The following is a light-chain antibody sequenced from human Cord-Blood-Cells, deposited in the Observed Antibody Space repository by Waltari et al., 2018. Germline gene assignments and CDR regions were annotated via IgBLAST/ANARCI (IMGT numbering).Light chain of an antibody. Sequence: DIQLTQSPSSLSSSVGDSVTITCRASQSISSYLNSYQQKPGKAPKLLIYAASSLQSGVPSRFSGSGSGTDFTLTISSLQPEDFATYYCQQSYSTPFTFGPGTKVDIK. CDR3: QQSYSTPFT. J-gene: IGKJ3*01. CDR2: AAS. V-gene: IGKV1-39*01. CDR1: QSISSY.